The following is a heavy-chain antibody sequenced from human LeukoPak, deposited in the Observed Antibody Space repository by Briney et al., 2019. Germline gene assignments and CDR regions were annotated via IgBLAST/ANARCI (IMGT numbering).Heavy chain of an antibody. J-gene: IGHJ4*02. V-gene: IGHV1-2*02. Sequence: GASVKVSCKASGYTFTGYYMHWVRQTPGQGLEWMGWINPNSGGTNHAQKFQGRVTMTRDTSISTAYMELSRLRSDDTAVYYCARIAVAGYFDYWGQGTLVTVSS. CDR2: INPNSGGT. D-gene: IGHD6-19*01. CDR1: GYTFTGYY. CDR3: ARIAVAGYFDY.